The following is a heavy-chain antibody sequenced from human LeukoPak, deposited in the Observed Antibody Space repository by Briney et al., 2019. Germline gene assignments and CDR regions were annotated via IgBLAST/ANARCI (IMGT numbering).Heavy chain of an antibody. CDR2: VRDDGSTK. D-gene: IGHD6-6*01. V-gene: IGHV3-30*02. CDR3: ARTVSSSWGFFDS. CDR1: GFTFRTYG. J-gene: IGHJ4*02. Sequence: GGSPRLSCAASGFTFRTYGMHWVHQAPGKGLEWMAFVRDDGSTKYYADPVKGRFSISRDNSKNTLYLQMNSLRADDTAVFFCARTVSSSWGFFDSWGQGTLVTVSS.